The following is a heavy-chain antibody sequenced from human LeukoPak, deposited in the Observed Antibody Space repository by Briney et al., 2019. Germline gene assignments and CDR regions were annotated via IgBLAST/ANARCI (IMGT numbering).Heavy chain of an antibody. CDR1: GFSFDDYG. J-gene: IGHJ4*02. CDR2: FNWTGDSR. CDR3: ARDPGYYDSSGYSDY. V-gene: IGHV3-20*04. D-gene: IGHD3-22*01. Sequence: GGSLRLSCAASGFSFDDYGMRWVRQAPGKGLEWVSSFNWTGDSRGYADSVKGRFSVSRDNSKNTLYLQMNSLRAEDTAMYYCARDPGYYDSSGYSDYWGQGTLVTVSS.